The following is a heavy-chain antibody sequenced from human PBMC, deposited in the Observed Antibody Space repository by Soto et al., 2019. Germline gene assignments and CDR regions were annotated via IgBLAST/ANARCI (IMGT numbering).Heavy chain of an antibody. Sequence: TSETLSLTCTVSGGSISSSSYYWGWIRQPPGKGLEWIGSIYYSGSTYYNPSLKSRLTITKDTSKNQVVLTMTNMDPVDTATYYCAHRLYGYSYGQNWFDPWGQGTLVTVSS. CDR3: AHRLYGYSYGQNWFDP. J-gene: IGHJ5*02. V-gene: IGHV4-39*06. CDR1: GGSISSSSYY. CDR2: IYYSGST. D-gene: IGHD5-18*01.